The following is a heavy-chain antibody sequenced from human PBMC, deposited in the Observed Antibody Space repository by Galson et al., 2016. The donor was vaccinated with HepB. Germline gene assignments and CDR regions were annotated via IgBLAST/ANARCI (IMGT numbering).Heavy chain of an antibody. D-gene: IGHD3-10*01. V-gene: IGHV3-30*04. J-gene: IGHJ4*02. CDR2: ISYHGTTA. CDR3: ARGNYYGSGSYSYGAFY. CDR1: GFTFSDYA. Sequence: SLRLSCAASGFTFSDYAIHWVRQAPGKGLEWVSVISYHGTTAYYADSLKGRFTVSRDNSKNTLYLHLSSLRFEATAIYYCARGNYYGSGSYSYGAFYWGQETVVTVSS.